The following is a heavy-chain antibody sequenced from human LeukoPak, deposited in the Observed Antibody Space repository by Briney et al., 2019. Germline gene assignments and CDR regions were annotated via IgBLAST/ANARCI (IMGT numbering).Heavy chain of an antibody. CDR1: GGTFSSYA. CDR2: IIPILGIA. Sequence: SVKVSCKASGGTFSSYAISWVRQSPGQGLEWMGRIIPILGIANYAQKFQGRVTITADKSTSTAYMELSSLRSEDTAVYYCARDRDYGDYVTSPFDYWGQGTLVTVSS. V-gene: IGHV1-69*10. CDR3: ARDRDYGDYVTSPFDY. J-gene: IGHJ4*02. D-gene: IGHD4-17*01.